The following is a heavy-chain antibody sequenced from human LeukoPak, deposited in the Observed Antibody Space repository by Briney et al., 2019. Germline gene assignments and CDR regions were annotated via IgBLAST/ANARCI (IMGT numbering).Heavy chain of an antibody. V-gene: IGHV3-48*01. CDR3: ARGVPKTSYYYYYMDV. D-gene: IGHD4-11*01. Sequence: GGTLRLSCAASGFTFSSYAMTWVRQAPGKGLEWISYISGSGFTIHYADSVKGRFTISRDNAKNSLYLQMNSLRAEDTAVYYCARGVPKTSYYYYYMDVWGKGTTVTVSS. J-gene: IGHJ6*03. CDR1: GFTFSSYA. CDR2: ISGSGFTI.